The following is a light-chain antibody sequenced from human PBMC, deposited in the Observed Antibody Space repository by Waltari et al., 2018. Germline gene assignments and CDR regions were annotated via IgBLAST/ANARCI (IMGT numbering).Light chain of an antibody. CDR3: QQYDSEIT. Sequence: DIQMTQSPSTLSASVGDRVTITCRASQNIIRYLAWYQQKPGRAPKLLIYKAYSLESGVPSRFSGSGSGTEFTLTISSLEPDDFATYFCQQYDSEITFGQGTRLEIK. CDR1: QNIIRY. V-gene: IGKV1-5*03. CDR2: KAY. J-gene: IGKJ5*01.